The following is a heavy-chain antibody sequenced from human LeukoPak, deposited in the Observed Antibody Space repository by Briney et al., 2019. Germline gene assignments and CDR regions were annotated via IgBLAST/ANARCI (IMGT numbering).Heavy chain of an antibody. CDR1: GYTFTSYG. CDR3: ARESMITLGGDTFDP. V-gene: IGHV1-18*04. D-gene: IGHD3-16*01. CDR2: ISAYNGNT. Sequence: ASVKVSCKASGYTFTSYGISWVRQAPGQGLEWMGWISAYNGNTNYAQKLQGRVTMTTDTSTSTAYMELRSLRSDDTAVYYCARESMITLGGDTFDPWGQGTLVTVSS. J-gene: IGHJ5*02.